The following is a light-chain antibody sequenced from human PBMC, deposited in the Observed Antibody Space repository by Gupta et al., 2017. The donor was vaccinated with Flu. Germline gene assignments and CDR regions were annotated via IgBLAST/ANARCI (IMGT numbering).Light chain of an antibody. CDR2: GAS. V-gene: IGKV3-20*01. CDR1: QSVSSSY. Sequence: DIVLTQSSGSLSLSPGERATLSCRASQSVSSSYVAWYQQKPGQDPSLLIYGASSRATCIPDRFSGSGSGTDFTLTISRLEPEDFAVYYCQQYGSSPITFGQGTRLEIK. J-gene: IGKJ5*01. CDR3: QQYGSSPIT.